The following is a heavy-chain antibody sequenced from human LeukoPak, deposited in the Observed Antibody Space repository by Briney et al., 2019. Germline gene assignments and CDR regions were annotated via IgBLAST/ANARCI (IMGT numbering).Heavy chain of an antibody. CDR2: IYYSGST. CDR3: ARQFDRIAAAGYDLDY. J-gene: IGHJ4*02. Sequence: PSETLSLTCTVSGGSISSSSYYWGWIRQPPGKGLEWIGSIYYSGSTYYNPSLKSRVTISVDTSKNQFSLKLSSVTAADTAVYYCARQFDRIAAAGYDLDYWGQGTLVTVSS. V-gene: IGHV4-39*01. CDR1: GGSISSSSYY. D-gene: IGHD6-13*01.